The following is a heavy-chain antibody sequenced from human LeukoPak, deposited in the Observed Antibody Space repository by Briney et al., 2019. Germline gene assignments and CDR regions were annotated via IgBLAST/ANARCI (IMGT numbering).Heavy chain of an antibody. Sequence: SETLSLTCTVSGYSISSGYYWGWIRQPPGKVLEWIGSIHHSGSTYYSPSLKSRVTISVDTSKNQFSLKLSSVTAADTAVYYCARRQVYYDSSGHFNWGQGTLVTVSS. D-gene: IGHD3-22*01. CDR1: GYSISSGYY. J-gene: IGHJ4*02. CDR3: ARRQVYYDSSGHFN. V-gene: IGHV4-38-2*02. CDR2: IHHSGST.